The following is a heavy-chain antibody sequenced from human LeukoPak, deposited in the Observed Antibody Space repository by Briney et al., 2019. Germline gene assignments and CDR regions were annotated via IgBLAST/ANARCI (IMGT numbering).Heavy chain of an antibody. CDR3: ARGRLSYDSSGYYSTYYFDY. Sequence: SVKVSCKASGGTFISYAISWVRQAPGQGLEWMGGIIPIFGTANYAQKFQGRVTITADESTSTAYMELSSLRSEDTAVYYCARGRLSYDSSGYYSTYYFDYWGQGTLVTVSS. D-gene: IGHD3-22*01. V-gene: IGHV1-69*13. CDR1: GGTFISYA. J-gene: IGHJ4*02. CDR2: IIPIFGTA.